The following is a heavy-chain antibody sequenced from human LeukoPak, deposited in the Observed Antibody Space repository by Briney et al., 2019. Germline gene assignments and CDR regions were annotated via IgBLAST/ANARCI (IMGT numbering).Heavy chain of an antibody. CDR3: ARESESSGWYDY. Sequence: PGGSLILSCAAPGFMFHDYAIHGVRQAPGKRLEWVSLISGDGGSTFYADSVKVRFTVSRDYSKNSLYLQMNSLRGDDTALYYCARESESSGWYDYWGQGTLVTVSS. J-gene: IGHJ4*02. D-gene: IGHD6-19*01. V-gene: IGHV3-43*02. CDR1: GFMFHDYA. CDR2: ISGDGGST.